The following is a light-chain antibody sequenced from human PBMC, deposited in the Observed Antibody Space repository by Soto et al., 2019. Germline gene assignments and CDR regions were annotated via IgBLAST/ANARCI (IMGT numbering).Light chain of an antibody. Sequence: QSVLTQPPSVSAAPGQKVTISCSGSRAKIGNSYVSWYQQVPGTAPRLLIYDNNERPSGIPDRFSGSKSGTSATLGITGLQAGDEADYDCVAWDSGLNGVLFGGGTKLTVL. J-gene: IGLJ3*02. CDR1: RAKIGNSY. CDR2: DNN. V-gene: IGLV1-51*01. CDR3: VAWDSGLNGVL.